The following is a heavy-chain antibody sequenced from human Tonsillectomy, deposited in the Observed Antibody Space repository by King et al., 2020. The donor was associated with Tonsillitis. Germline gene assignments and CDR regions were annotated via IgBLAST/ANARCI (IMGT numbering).Heavy chain of an antibody. D-gene: IGHD3-10*01. CDR1: GLIFSSYG. Sequence: VQLVESGGGVVQPGRSLRLSCATSGLIFSSYGMHWVRQAPGKGLEWVAVIWYDGSNKYYGDSVKGRFTISRDNSKNTLYLQMNSLRAEATAVYYCASLLGISMVRHGMDVWGQGTTVTVSS. J-gene: IGHJ6*02. CDR2: IWYDGSNK. V-gene: IGHV3-33*01. CDR3: ASLLGISMVRHGMDV.